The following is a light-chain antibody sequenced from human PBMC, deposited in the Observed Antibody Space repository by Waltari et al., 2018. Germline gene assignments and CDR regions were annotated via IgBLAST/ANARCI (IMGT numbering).Light chain of an antibody. J-gene: IGLJ3*02. CDR1: DGAVTRSRF. CDR3: SLSYAGILV. CDR2: ETS. V-gene: IGLV7-46*01. Sequence: QAVVTQEPSLTVSPGGTVPLTCGSSDGAVTRSRFPYWSQQRPGQAPPTLISETSEKQSWTPARFSGSLIGGKAALILSDAQPDDEAEYFCSLSYAGILVFGGGTKLTVL.